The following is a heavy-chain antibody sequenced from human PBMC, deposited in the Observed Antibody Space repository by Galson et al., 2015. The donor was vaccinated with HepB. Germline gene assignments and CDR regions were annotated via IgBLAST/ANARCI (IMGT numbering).Heavy chain of an antibody. CDR1: GGTFSSYA. CDR3: ARAYYYDSSGYYGCWFGP. D-gene: IGHD3-22*01. J-gene: IGHJ5*02. V-gene: IGHV1-69*13. Sequence: SVKVSCKASGGTFSSYAISWVRQAPGQGLEWMGGIIPIFGTANYAQKFQGRVTITADESTSTAYMELSSLRSEDTAVYYCARAYYYDSSGYYGCWFGPWGQGTLVTVSS. CDR2: IIPIFGTA.